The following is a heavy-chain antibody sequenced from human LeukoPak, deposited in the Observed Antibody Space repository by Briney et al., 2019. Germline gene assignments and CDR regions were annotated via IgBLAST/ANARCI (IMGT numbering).Heavy chain of an antibody. CDR2: IYYSET. J-gene: IGHJ6*02. CDR3: ARTQGWGTVRTGYYYGMDV. Sequence: SETLSLTCTVSGGSISGSYWSWVRQPPGKGLEWIGYIYYSETYYNPSLKSRVTISLDTSKNQFSLNLRFVSGADTAVYFCARTQGWGTVRTGYYYGMDVWGQGTTVTVSS. CDR1: GGSISGSY. D-gene: IGHD4-11*01. V-gene: IGHV4-59*08.